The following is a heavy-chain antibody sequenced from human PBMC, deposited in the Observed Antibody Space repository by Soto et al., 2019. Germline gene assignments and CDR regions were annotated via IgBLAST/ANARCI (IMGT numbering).Heavy chain of an antibody. J-gene: IGHJ3*02. D-gene: IGHD2-15*01. CDR2: ISSSSSYI. Sequence: EVQLVESGGGLVKPGGSLRLSCAASGFTFSSYSMNWVRQAPGKGLEWVSSISSSSSYIYYADSVKGRFTISRDNAKNSLYLQMNSLRAEDTAVYYCARVSSPAHAFDIWGQETMVTVSS. CDR3: ARVSSPAHAFDI. V-gene: IGHV3-21*01. CDR1: GFTFSSYS.